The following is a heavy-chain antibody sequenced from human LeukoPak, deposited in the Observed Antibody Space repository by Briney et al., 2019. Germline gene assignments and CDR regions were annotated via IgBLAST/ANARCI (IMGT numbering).Heavy chain of an antibody. Sequence: SETLSLTCSVSGGSFTAFYWTWIRQPPGKGLEWVGEVNHSGTTNYNPSLKSRVTLSVDTSKNQFSLKLSSVTAADTAVYYCARGCSSTSCYSAWFDPWGQGTLVTVSS. CDR1: GGSFTAFY. CDR3: ARGCSSTSCYSAWFDP. J-gene: IGHJ5*02. CDR2: VNHSGTT. D-gene: IGHD2-2*01. V-gene: IGHV4-34*01.